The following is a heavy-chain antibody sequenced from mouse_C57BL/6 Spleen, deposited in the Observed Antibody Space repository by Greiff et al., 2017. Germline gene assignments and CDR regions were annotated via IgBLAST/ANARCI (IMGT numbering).Heavy chain of an antibody. CDR1: GFTFSSYA. J-gene: IGHJ3*01. D-gene: IGHD2-1*01. V-gene: IGHV5-9-1*02. CDR2: ISSGGDYI. CDR3: TREEDWVYGNYGFAY. Sequence: EVKLEESGEGLVKPGGSLKLSCAASGFTFSSYAMSWVRQTPEKRLEWVAYISSGGDYIYYADTVKGRFTISRDNARNTLYLQMSSLKSEDTAMYYCTREEDWVYGNYGFAYWGQGTLVTVSA.